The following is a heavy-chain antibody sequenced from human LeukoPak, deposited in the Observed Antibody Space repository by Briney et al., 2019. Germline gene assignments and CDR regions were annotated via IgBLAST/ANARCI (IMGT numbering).Heavy chain of an antibody. CDR3: ARGRASYGSGSYYSFGWFDP. CDR2: IYHSGST. V-gene: IGHV4-30-2*01. Sequence: PSQTLSLTCAVSGGSISSGGYSWSWIRQPPGKGLEWIGYIYHSGSTYYNPSLKSRVTILVDRSKNQFSLKLSSVTAADTAVYYCARGRASYGSGSYYSFGWFDPWGQGTLVTVSS. D-gene: IGHD3-10*01. J-gene: IGHJ5*02. CDR1: GGSISSGGYS.